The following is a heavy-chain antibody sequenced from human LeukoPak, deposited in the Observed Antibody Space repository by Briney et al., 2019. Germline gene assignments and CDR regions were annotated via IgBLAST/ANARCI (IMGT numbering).Heavy chain of an antibody. V-gene: IGHV4-59*05. D-gene: IGHD3-10*01. J-gene: IGHJ5*02. CDR3: ATSYGSGRENWFDP. CDR2: IYYSGST. Sequence: SETLSLTCAVFGGSFSTYYWSWIRQPPGKGLEWIGSIYYSGSTYYNPSLKSRVTISVDTSKNQFSLKLSSVTAADTAVYYCATSYGSGRENWFDPWGQGTLVTVSS. CDR1: GGSFSTYY.